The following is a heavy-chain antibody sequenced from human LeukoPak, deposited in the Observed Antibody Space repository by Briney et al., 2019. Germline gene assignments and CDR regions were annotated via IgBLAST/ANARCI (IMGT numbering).Heavy chain of an antibody. CDR3: ARLLYYGAGSPYNWFDP. Sequence: SETLSLTCAVYGGSFSGYYWSWIRQPPGKGLEWIGEINHSGSTNYDPSLKSRVTIPVDTSKNQFSLKLSSVTAADTAAYYCARLLYYGAGSPYNWFDPWGQGTLVTVSS. J-gene: IGHJ5*02. CDR2: INHSGST. CDR1: GGSFSGYY. V-gene: IGHV4-34*01. D-gene: IGHD3-10*01.